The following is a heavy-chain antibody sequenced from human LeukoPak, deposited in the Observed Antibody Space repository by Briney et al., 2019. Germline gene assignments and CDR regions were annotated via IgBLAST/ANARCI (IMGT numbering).Heavy chain of an antibody. J-gene: IGHJ3*02. V-gene: IGHV4-39*07. CDR1: GGSISSSSYY. Sequence: SETLSLTCTVSGGSISSSSYYWGWIRQPPGKGLEWIGSIYYSGSTYYNPSLKSRVTISVDTSKNQFSLKLSSVTAADTAVYYCARGSRLVGDAFDIWGQGTMVTVSS. CDR2: IYYSGST. D-gene: IGHD6-6*01. CDR3: ARGSRLVGDAFDI.